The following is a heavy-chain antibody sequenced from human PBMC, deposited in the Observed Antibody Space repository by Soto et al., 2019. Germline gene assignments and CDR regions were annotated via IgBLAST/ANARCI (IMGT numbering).Heavy chain of an antibody. V-gene: IGHV3-30-3*01. CDR1: GFPFSSYS. CDR3: ARERWELLLDYYYGMDV. D-gene: IGHD1-26*01. Sequence: PGGSLRLSCTASGFPFSSYSMHWVRQAPGKGLEWVAVISYDGSNKYYADSVKGRFTISRDNSKNTLYLQMNSLRAEDTAVYYCARERWELLLDYYYGMDVWGQGTTVTVSS. CDR2: ISYDGSNK. J-gene: IGHJ6*02.